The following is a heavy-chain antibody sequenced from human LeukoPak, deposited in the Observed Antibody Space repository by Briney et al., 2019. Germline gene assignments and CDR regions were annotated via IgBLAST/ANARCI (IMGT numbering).Heavy chain of an antibody. V-gene: IGHV3-23*01. Sequence: GGSLRLSCAASRFTFSSYAMSWVRQAPGKGLEWVSGISYSGGSIYYANSVKGRFTISRDNSKNALYLQMNSLRAEDTAVYYCAKSIRADTPPYYGLDVWGQGTTVTVSS. J-gene: IGHJ6*02. CDR2: ISYSGGSI. CDR1: RFTFSSYA. CDR3: AKSIRADTPPYYGLDV. D-gene: IGHD6-19*01.